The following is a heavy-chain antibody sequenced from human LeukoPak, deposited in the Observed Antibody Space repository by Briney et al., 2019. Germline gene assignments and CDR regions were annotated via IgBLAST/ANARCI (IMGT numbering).Heavy chain of an antibody. CDR2: ISHSGST. Sequence: SETLSLTCAVYGGSFSGYYWSWIRQPPGKGLEWIGEISHSGSTNYNPSLKSRVTISVDTSKNQFSLKLSSVTAADTAVYYCARGIFGMVINGFDIWGQGTMVTVSS. CDR1: GGSFSGYY. D-gene: IGHD3-3*01. CDR3: ARGIFGMVINGFDI. J-gene: IGHJ3*02. V-gene: IGHV4-34*01.